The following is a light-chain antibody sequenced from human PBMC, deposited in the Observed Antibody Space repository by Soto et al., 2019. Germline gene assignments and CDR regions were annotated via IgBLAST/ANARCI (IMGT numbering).Light chain of an antibody. CDR2: EVS. CDR3: SSYTSDNSYI. CDR1: SRDVGGYNY. Sequence: QSALTQPASVSGSRGQSITISCTGTSRDVGGYNYVSWYQQHPGKAPKLIIYEVSNRPSGVFNRFSGSKSGNTASLTISGLQAEDEAEYYCSSYTSDNSYIFGTGTKVTVL. J-gene: IGLJ1*01. V-gene: IGLV2-14*01.